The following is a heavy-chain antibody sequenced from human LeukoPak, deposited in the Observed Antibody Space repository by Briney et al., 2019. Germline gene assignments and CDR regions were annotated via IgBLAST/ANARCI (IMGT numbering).Heavy chain of an antibody. D-gene: IGHD3-16*02. Sequence: GGSLRLSCAASGFTFSSYGMHWVRQAPGKGLEWVAVISYDGSNKYYADSVKGRFTISRDNSKNTLYLQMNSLRAEDTAVYYCARSMITFGGVIVPQLDYWGQGTLVTVSS. J-gene: IGHJ4*02. V-gene: IGHV3-30*03. CDR2: ISYDGSNK. CDR3: ARSMITFGGVIVPQLDY. CDR1: GFTFSSYG.